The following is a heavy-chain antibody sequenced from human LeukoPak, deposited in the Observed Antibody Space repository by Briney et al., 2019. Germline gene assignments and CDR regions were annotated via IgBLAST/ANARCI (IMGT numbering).Heavy chain of an antibody. CDR2: INHSGST. V-gene: IGHV4-34*01. D-gene: IGHD2-15*01. CDR1: GGSFSGYY. Sequence: SETLSLTCAVYGGSFSGYYWSWIRQPPGKGLEWIGEINHSGSTNYNPSLKSRVTISVDTSKNQFSLKLSSVTAADTAVYYCARPQGYCSGGSCYRRPTSNDAFDIWGQGTMVTVSS. J-gene: IGHJ3*02. CDR3: ARPQGYCSGGSCYRRPTSNDAFDI.